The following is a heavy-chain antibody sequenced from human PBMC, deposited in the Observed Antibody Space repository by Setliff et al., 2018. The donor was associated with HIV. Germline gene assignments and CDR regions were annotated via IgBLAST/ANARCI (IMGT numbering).Heavy chain of an antibody. CDR1: GFTFSNYA. V-gene: IGHV3-23*01. J-gene: IGHJ4*02. D-gene: IGHD3-3*01. CDR3: AREEYHDFWSGFSN. Sequence: GGSLRLSCAASGFTFSNYAMSWVRQAPGKGLEWVSAISGGGGVTYYADSVKGRVTFTRDTSASAAYMDLSSLRSEDTAVYYCAREEYHDFWSGFSNWGQGTLVTVSS. CDR2: ISGGGGVT.